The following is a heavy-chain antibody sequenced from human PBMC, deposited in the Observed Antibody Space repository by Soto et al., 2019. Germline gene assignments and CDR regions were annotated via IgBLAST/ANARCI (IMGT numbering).Heavy chain of an antibody. CDR2: ISGSTGKT. CDR3: AKNRGSGSPYYYNMEV. CDR1: GFTFRTYA. V-gene: IGHV3-23*01. Sequence: VGSLRLSCAASGFTFRTYAMSWVRQAPGKGLEWVSVISGSTGKTYYADSVKGRFTISRDNSKNTLSLQMNSLRGEDTAVYFCAKNRGSGSPYYYNMEVWGQGTMVTVSS. D-gene: IGHD3-10*01. J-gene: IGHJ6*02.